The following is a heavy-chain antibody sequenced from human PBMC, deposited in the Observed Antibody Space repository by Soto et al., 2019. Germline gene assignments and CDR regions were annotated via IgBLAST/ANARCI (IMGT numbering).Heavy chain of an antibody. CDR1: GFTVTTYA. V-gene: IGHV3-23*01. Sequence: HPGGSLRLSCAASGFTVTTYAMSWVRQAPGKGLEWVSTTGISGRTTYYADSVKGRFTVSRDDSKNTLDLQMSNLRAEDTAVYYCATVHNTSRSFDYWGQGTLVTVSS. J-gene: IGHJ4*02. CDR3: ATVHNTSRSFDY. D-gene: IGHD1-20*01. CDR2: TGISGRTT.